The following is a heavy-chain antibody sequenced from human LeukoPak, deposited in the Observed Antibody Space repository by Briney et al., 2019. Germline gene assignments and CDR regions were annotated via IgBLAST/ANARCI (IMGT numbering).Heavy chain of an antibody. V-gene: IGHV3-23*01. CDR1: GITLSNYG. CDR3: AKRGVVIRVILVGFHKEAYYFDS. CDR2: ISGSGGGT. D-gene: IGHD3-22*01. J-gene: IGHJ4*02. Sequence: PGGSLRLSCAVSGITLSNYGMSWVRPALGKGLEWVAGISGSGGGTNYADSVKGRFTISRDNPKNTLYLQMNSLRAEDTAVYFCAKRGVVIRVILVGFHKEAYYFDSWGQGALVTVSS.